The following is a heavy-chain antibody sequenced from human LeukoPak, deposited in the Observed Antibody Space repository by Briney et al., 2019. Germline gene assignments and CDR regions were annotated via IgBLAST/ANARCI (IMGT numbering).Heavy chain of an antibody. CDR2: IIPILGIA. CDR1: GGTFSSYA. J-gene: IGHJ5*02. V-gene: IGHV1-69*04. Sequence: GASVKVSCKASGGTFSSYATSWVRQAPGQGLEWMGRIIPILGIANYAQKFQGRVTITADKSTSTAYMELSSLRSEDTAVYYCARSITMVRGVIPTNWFDPWGQGTLVTVSS. D-gene: IGHD3-10*01. CDR3: ARSITMVRGVIPTNWFDP.